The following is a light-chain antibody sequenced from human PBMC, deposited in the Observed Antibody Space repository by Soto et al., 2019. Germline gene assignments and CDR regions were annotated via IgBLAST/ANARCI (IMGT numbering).Light chain of an antibody. CDR3: SSYAGISTLVV. CDR2: EAN. V-gene: IGLV2-23*01. Sequence: QSALTQAASVSGSPGQSITISCTGTSSDVGSYNLVSWYQQHPGTAPKLIIYEANKRHSGLSTRFSGSKSGNTASLTIAGLQAEDEADYFCSSYAGISTLVVFGGGTQLTVL. CDR1: SSDVGSYNL. J-gene: IGLJ2*01.